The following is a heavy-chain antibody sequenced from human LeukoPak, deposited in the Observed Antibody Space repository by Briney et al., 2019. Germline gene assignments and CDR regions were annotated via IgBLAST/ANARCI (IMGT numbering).Heavy chain of an antibody. J-gene: IGHJ5*02. D-gene: IGHD2-15*01. CDR1: GGPFSSYY. V-gene: IGHV4-59*01. CDR2: IYYSGST. CDR3: ARTGGGCYCGFLAPQRSCPYNWFDP. Sequence: TAEPLSLTCTVSGGPFSSYYWSWIRQPPGKGLEWIGYIYYSGSTNYNPSLTSRVTISVDTSKNQFSLKLSSVTAADTAVYYCARTGGGCYCGFLAPQRSCPYNWFDPWGPGTLVTVSS.